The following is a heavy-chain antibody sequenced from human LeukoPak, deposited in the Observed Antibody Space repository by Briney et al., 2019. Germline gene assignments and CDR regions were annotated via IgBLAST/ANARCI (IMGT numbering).Heavy chain of an antibody. J-gene: IGHJ5*02. CDR2: ISSSSSYT. D-gene: IGHD3-16*01. Sequence: PGGSLRLSCAASGFTFSDYYMSWIRQAPGKGLEWASYISSSSSYTNYADSVKGRFTISRDNAKNSLYLQMNSLRAEDTAVYYCARDRGYDYVWGSSKPYNWFDPWGQGTLVTVSS. CDR3: ARDRGYDYVWGSSKPYNWFDP. V-gene: IGHV3-11*05. CDR1: GFTFSDYY.